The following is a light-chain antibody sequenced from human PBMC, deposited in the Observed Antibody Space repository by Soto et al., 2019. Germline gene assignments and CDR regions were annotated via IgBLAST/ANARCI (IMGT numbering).Light chain of an antibody. Sequence: EIVMTQSPATLSVSPGERATLSCRASQSVSSNLAWYQQKPGQAPRLLIYAASTRATAIPARFSGSGSGTEFTLTISSLQSEDFAVYYCHQYNNWPPMYTFGQGTTLEIK. CDR3: HQYNNWPPMYT. CDR2: AAS. CDR1: QSVSSN. J-gene: IGKJ2*01. V-gene: IGKV3-15*01.